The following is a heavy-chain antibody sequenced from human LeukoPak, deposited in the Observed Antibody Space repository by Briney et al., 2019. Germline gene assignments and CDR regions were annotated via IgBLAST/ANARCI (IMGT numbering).Heavy chain of an antibody. V-gene: IGHV3-23*01. J-gene: IGHJ5*02. Sequence: GGSLRLSCAASGFTFSSCAMSWVRQAPGRGLEWVSTISHTGGSTHYADSVKGRFTISRDNSKNTVYLQVNTVRADDTAVYYCAKANSGSYLDYFDPWGQGTLVTVSS. CDR1: GFTFSSCA. CDR3: AKANSGSYLDYFDP. CDR2: ISHTGGST. D-gene: IGHD1-26*01.